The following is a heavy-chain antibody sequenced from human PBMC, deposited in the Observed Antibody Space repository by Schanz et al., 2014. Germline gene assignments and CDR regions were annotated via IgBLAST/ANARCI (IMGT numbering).Heavy chain of an antibody. J-gene: IGHJ3*02. Sequence: QVQLVQSGAEVKKPGASVKVSCKASGYTFNNHGISWVRQAPGQGPELMGWINAHTGNTQYAQKFQGRVNMTRDTVTTTVHLELTRLRTDDTAIYYCARVHIATYHYNSPGAFDIWGQGTMVTVSS. D-gene: IGHD3-10*01. CDR3: ARVHIATYHYNSPGAFDI. CDR1: GYTFNNHG. CDR2: INAHTGNT. V-gene: IGHV1-18*01.